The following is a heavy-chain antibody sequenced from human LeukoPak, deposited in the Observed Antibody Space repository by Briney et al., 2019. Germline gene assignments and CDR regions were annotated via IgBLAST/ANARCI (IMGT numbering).Heavy chain of an antibody. V-gene: IGHV3-21*01. CDR3: ARDRADPDYGDYVFAY. J-gene: IGHJ4*02. D-gene: IGHD4-17*01. CDR2: ISSRSSYI. Sequence: GGSLRLSCAASGFTFSSYRMNWVRQAPGKGLEWVSSISSRSSYIYYADSLKGRFTISRDNAKNSLYLNIHSLRAEDTAVHYCARDRADPDYGDYVFAYWGQGTLVTVSS. CDR1: GFTFSSYR.